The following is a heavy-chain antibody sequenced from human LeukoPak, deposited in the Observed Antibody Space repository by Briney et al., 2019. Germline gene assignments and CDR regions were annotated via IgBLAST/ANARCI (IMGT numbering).Heavy chain of an antibody. J-gene: IGHJ5*02. CDR2: INHSGST. CDR3: ARGGAIVVVPAAKRNWVDP. Sequence: SETLSLTCAVSGGSFSGYYWSWIRQPPGKGLEWIGEINHSGSTNYNPSLKSRVTISVDTSKNQFSLKLSSVTAADTAVYYCARGGAIVVVPAAKRNWVDPWGQGTLVTVSS. V-gene: IGHV4-34*01. D-gene: IGHD2-2*01. CDR1: GGSFSGYY.